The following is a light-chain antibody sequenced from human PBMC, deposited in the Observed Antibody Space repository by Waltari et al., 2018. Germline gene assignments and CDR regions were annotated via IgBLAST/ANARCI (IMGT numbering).Light chain of an antibody. CDR3: QQYGSSPEVT. CDR2: GAS. CDR1: QSVSSSY. J-gene: IGKJ4*01. V-gene: IGKV3-20*01. Sequence: EIVLTQSPGTLSFSPGERATLPCRASQSVSSSYLACYQQKPGQAPRLLIYGASSRATGIPDRFSGSGSGTDFTLTISRLEPEDFAVYYCQQYGSSPEVTFGGGTKVEIK.